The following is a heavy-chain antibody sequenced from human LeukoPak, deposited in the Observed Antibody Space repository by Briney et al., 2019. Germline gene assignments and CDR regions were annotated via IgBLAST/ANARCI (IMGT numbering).Heavy chain of an antibody. CDR2: IYSTGVT. Sequence: PGGSLRLSCAASGFTVSSNYLIWVRQAPGKGLEWVSVIYSTGVTHYADSVKGRFTISRDNSKNTVYLQMSSLRAKDTAVYYCARNAGTTVDCWGQGTLVTVSS. CDR1: GFTVSSNY. V-gene: IGHV3-66*01. CDR3: ARNAGTTVDC. D-gene: IGHD1-1*01. J-gene: IGHJ4*02.